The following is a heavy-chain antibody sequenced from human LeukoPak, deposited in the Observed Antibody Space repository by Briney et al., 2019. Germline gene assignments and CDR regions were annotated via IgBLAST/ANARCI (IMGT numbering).Heavy chain of an antibody. D-gene: IGHD5-12*01. CDR2: ISSRSNYI. V-gene: IGHV3-21*06. J-gene: IGHJ4*02. CDR1: GFTFRSYS. CDR3: ARDGRGYGGYELDS. Sequence: AGRSLRLSCAASGFTFRSYSMNWVRQVPGKGLEWVSSISSRSNYIYYRDSVEGRFTVSRDNAKNSLYLQMSSLRAEDTAVYYCARDGRGYGGYELDSWGQGTLVTVSS.